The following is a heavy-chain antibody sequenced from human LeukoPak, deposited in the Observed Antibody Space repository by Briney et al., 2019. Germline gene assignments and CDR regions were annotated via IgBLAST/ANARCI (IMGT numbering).Heavy chain of an antibody. Sequence: GGSLRLSCAASGFTFDDYAMHWVRQAPGKGLEWVSLISWDGGSTYYADSVKGRFTISRDNSKNSLYLQMNSLRAEDTALYYCAKGLGREYYYYYYGMDVWGKGTTVTVS. CDR3: AKGLGREYYYYYYGMDV. D-gene: IGHD1-26*01. J-gene: IGHJ6*04. CDR1: GFTFDDYA. V-gene: IGHV3-43D*04. CDR2: ISWDGGST.